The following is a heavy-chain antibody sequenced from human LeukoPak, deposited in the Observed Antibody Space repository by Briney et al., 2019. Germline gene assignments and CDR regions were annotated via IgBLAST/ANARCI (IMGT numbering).Heavy chain of an antibody. CDR1: GYTFTGYY. D-gene: IGHD3-22*01. Sequence: ASVKVSCKASGYTFTGYYMHWVRQAPGQGLEWMGWINPNSGGTNYAQKFQGRGTMTRDTSISTAYMELSRLRSDDTGVYYCARFLHYYDSSGYYSGGAFDIWGQGTMVTVSS. CDR2: INPNSGGT. J-gene: IGHJ3*02. V-gene: IGHV1-2*02. CDR3: ARFLHYYDSSGYYSGGAFDI.